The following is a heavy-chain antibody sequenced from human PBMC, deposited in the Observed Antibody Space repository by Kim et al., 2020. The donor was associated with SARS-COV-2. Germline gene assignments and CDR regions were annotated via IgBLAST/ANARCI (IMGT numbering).Heavy chain of an antibody. V-gene: IGHV3-23*01. J-gene: IGHJ4*02. CDR1: GFTFSTSP. D-gene: IGHD4-17*01. Sequence: GGSLRLSCAASGFTFSTSPMGWVRQAPGKGLEWVSRISWDGTRTYYADSVKGRVTMSSDKSKNTVYLHMNSLRVEDSAVYYCAKGVTNSGFDYWSQGA. CDR3: AKGVTNSGFDY. CDR2: ISWDGTRT.